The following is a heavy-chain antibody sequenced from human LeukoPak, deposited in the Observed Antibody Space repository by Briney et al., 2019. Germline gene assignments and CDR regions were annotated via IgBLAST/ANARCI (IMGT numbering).Heavy chain of an antibody. CDR1: GFTFSSYA. Sequence: GGSLRLSCAASGFTFSSYAMHWVRQAPGKGLEWVAVLSYDGSNKYYADSVKGRFTISRDNSKNTLYLQMNSLRAEDTAVYYCARPYYYDSSGYYPGCDYWGQGTLVTVSS. J-gene: IGHJ4*02. CDR2: LSYDGSNK. CDR3: ARPYYYDSSGYYPGCDY. V-gene: IGHV3-30*04. D-gene: IGHD3-22*01.